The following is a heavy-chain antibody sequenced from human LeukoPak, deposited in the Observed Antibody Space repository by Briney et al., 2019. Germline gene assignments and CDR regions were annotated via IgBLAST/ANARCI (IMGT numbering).Heavy chain of an antibody. CDR2: ISSSSSTI. D-gene: IGHD4-17*01. V-gene: IGHV3-48*04. CDR3: ARESGTTVSY. CDR1: GFTFSSYS. Sequence: GGSLRLSCAASGFTFSSYSMNWVRQAPGKGLEWVSYISSSSSTIYYADSVKGRFTISRDNAKNSLYLQMNSLRAEDTAVYYCARESGTTVSYWGQGTLVTVSS. J-gene: IGHJ4*02.